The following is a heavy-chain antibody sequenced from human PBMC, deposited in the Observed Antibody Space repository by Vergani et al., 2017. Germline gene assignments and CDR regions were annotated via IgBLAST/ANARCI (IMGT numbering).Heavy chain of an antibody. Sequence: QVRLQESGPGLVKPSETLSLTCSVSGGSMSGYYWSWIRQPPGKELEWIGYMYHSGSTNYNPSLETRVTISGDTSKNQFSLKLNSVTAADTAVYYCAKQXPGSGWSPGDFDDWGQGILVTVSS. CDR2: MYHSGST. CDR1: GGSMSGYY. J-gene: IGHJ4*02. D-gene: IGHD6-19*01. V-gene: IGHV4-59*01. CDR3: AKQXPGSGWSPGDFDD.